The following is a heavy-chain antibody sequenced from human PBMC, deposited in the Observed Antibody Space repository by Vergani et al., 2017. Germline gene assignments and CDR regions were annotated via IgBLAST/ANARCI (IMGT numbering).Heavy chain of an antibody. CDR2: ISRSSSTI. CDR1: GSTFSSYA. Sequence: EVDLVESGGGLAQPGGSLRLSCAASGSTFSSYAMNWVRQAPGKGLEWVSYISRSSSTIYYADSVKGRFTISRDNAKNSLHLQMNNLRAEDTAVYYCAKGGGSYFYYYYYMDVWGKGTTVTVSS. CDR3: AKGGGSYFYYYYYMDV. V-gene: IGHV3-48*01. J-gene: IGHJ6*03. D-gene: IGHD1-26*01.